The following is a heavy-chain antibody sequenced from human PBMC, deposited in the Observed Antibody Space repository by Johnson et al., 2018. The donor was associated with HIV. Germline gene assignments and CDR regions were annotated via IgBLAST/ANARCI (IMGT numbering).Heavy chain of an antibody. J-gene: IGHJ3*02. CDR3: ARAGGYSSSWNAFDI. CDR1: GFTFSSYA. V-gene: IGHV3-23*04. D-gene: IGHD6-13*01. CDR2: ISGSGGST. Sequence: QLVESGGGLVQPGGSLRLSCAASGFTFSSYAMSWVRQAPGKGLEWVSAISGSGGSTYYADSVKGRFTISRDNSKNTLYLQMNSLRPGDTSVYFCARAGGYSSSWNAFDIWGQGTMVTVSS.